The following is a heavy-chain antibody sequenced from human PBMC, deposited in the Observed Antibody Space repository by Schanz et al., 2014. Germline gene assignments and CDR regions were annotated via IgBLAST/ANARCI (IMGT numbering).Heavy chain of an antibody. CDR1: GFTFSSYA. Sequence: QVQLVESGGGVVQPGRSLRLSCVASGFTFSSYAMHWVRQAPGKGLEWVAVVCYDGSKKYYADSVKGRFTISRDNAKNSLYLQMNSLRAEDTAVYYCARDKGGYYPFDYWGQGTLVTVSS. J-gene: IGHJ4*02. V-gene: IGHV3-33*08. CDR2: VCYDGSKK. D-gene: IGHD3-3*01. CDR3: ARDKGGYYPFDY.